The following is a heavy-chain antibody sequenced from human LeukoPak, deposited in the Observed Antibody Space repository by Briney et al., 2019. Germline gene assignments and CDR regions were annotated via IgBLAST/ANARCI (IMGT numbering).Heavy chain of an antibody. J-gene: IGHJ4*02. CDR3: VRDRNVPSSSYLRGDY. D-gene: IGHD6-6*01. CDR1: GFTFRNYG. CDR2: MWYDGGNK. V-gene: IGHV3-33*01. Sequence: PGGSLRLSCAASGFTFRNYGMHWVRQAPGKGLEWVAVMWYDGGNKYYVDSVKGRFTISRDNSKNTLYLQLNSLRAEDTAVYYCVRDRNVPSSSYLRGDYWGQGTLVTVSS.